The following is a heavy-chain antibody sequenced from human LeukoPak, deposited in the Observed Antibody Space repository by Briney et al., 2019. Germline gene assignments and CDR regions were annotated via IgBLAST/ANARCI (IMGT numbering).Heavy chain of an antibody. V-gene: IGHV1-18*01. CDR2: ISVYNGNT. CDR3: ARDYLAVVGRDPPTDY. D-gene: IGHD6-19*01. CDR1: GYTFTSYG. J-gene: IGHJ4*02. Sequence: KPGASVKVSCKASGYTFTSYGISWVRQAPGQGFEWMGWISVYNGNTNYAQKLQGRVTMTTDTSTSTAYMELRSLRSDDTAVYYCARDYLAVVGRDPPTDYWGQGTLVTVSS.